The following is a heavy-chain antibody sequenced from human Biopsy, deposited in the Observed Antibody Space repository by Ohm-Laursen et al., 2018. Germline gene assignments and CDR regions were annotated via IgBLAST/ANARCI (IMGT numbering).Heavy chain of an antibody. CDR3: ASDRDSSGSFRWNH. Sequence: SLRLSCAAPGRSFSTYGMHWVRQAPGKGLEWVAVIWYDGSKKYYADSVKGGFTITRDNSKNTLYLQMNSLRAEDTAVYYCASDRDSSGSFRWNHWGQGTLVTVSS. D-gene: IGHD6-19*01. V-gene: IGHV3-33*01. CDR1: GRSFSTYG. CDR2: IWYDGSKK. J-gene: IGHJ5*02.